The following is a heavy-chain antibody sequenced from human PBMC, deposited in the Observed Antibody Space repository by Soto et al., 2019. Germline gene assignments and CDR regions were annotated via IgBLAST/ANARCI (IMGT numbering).Heavy chain of an antibody. Sequence: QVQLVQSGAEVKKPGSSVKVSCKASGGTFSSYAISWVRQAPGQGLEWMGGIIPIFGTANYAQKFQGRVTITADESTSTAYMELSSLRSEDTAVYYCARSRFLEWLLSKAYYYYGMDVWGQGATVTVSS. J-gene: IGHJ6*02. CDR3: ARSRFLEWLLSKAYYYYGMDV. CDR2: IIPIFGTA. D-gene: IGHD3-3*01. V-gene: IGHV1-69*12. CDR1: GGTFSSYA.